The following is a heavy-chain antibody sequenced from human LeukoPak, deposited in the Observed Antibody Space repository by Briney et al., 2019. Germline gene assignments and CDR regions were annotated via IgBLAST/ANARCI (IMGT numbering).Heavy chain of an antibody. CDR1: GFPFSSYA. CDR2: ISSASSNT. D-gene: IGHD5-12*01. CDR3: ARDIGYHTFDY. J-gene: IGHJ4*02. Sequence: GGSLRLSCAASGFPFSSYAMNWVRLAPGKGLEWVSSISSASSNTYYADSVKGRFTISRDNAKKSLYLQMNSLRAEDTAVYYCARDIGYHTFDYWGQGGLVTVSS. V-gene: IGHV3-21*04.